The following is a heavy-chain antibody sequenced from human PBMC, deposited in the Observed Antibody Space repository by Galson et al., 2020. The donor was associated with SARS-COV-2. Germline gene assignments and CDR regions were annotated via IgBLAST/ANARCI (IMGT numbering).Heavy chain of an antibody. J-gene: IGHJ4*02. Sequence: SVKVSCKASGRTFSSYTLSWVRQAPGQGLEWMGRIIPMLNITYYAQHLQGRLTISADESTGTSDMELSSLRSDDTAIYYCSRIASKTGSDFWGQGTLVTISS. D-gene: IGHD3-9*01. CDR1: GRTFSSYT. CDR2: IIPMLNIT. CDR3: SRIASKTGSDF. V-gene: IGHV1-69*02.